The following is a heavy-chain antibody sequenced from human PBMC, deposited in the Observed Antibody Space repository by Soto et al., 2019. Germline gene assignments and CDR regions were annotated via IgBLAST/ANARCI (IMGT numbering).Heavy chain of an antibody. CDR1: GFTFSSYA. CDR2: ISGSGGST. J-gene: IGHJ6*02. Sequence: GGSLRLSCAASGFTFSSYAMSWVRQAPGKGLEWVSAISGSGGSTYYADSVKGRFTISRDNSKNTLYLQMNSLGAEDTAVYYCAKAGGSYYYYGMDVWGQGTTVTVSS. D-gene: IGHD1-26*01. CDR3: AKAGGSYYYYGMDV. V-gene: IGHV3-23*01.